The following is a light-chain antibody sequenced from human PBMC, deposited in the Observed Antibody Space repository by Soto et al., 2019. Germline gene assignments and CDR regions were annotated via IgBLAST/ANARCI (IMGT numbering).Light chain of an antibody. CDR2: EVS. CDR1: SSDVGGYNY. V-gene: IGLV2-14*01. CDR3: SSYTSRGTLI. J-gene: IGLJ2*01. Sequence: QSVLTQPASVSGSPGQSITISCTGTSSDVGGYNYVSWYQQHPGKAPKLMIYEVSNRPSGVSNRFSGSKSGNTASLTISGLQAEDEADYYCSSYTSRGTLIFGGGTQLTVL.